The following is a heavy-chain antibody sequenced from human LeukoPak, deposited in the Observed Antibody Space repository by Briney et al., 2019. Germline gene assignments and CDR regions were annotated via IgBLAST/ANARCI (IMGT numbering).Heavy chain of an antibody. D-gene: IGHD3-22*01. Sequence: GGSLRLSCAASGFTFNDHYMSWIRQAPGKGLEWVSYISGSGDKIYYADSVKGRFTISRDNSKNTLYLQMNSLRAEDTAVYYCAKAGLFETWFDYWGQGTLVTVSS. V-gene: IGHV3-11*01. CDR3: AKAGLFETWFDY. CDR1: GFTFNDHY. J-gene: IGHJ4*02. CDR2: ISGSGDKI.